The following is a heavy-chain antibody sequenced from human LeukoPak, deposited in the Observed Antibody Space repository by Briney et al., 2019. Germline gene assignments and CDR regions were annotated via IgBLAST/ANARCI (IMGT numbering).Heavy chain of an antibody. Sequence: GGSLRLSCAASVFTFSSCAMHWVRQAPGKGLEYVSGISSDGGNTYYANSVKGRFTISRDNAKNTLYFQLGSLRPEDMGVYYCARGGTYSRDGPDIWGQGTMVTVSS. V-gene: IGHV3-64*01. CDR3: ARGGTYSRDGPDI. J-gene: IGHJ3*02. CDR1: VFTFSSCA. D-gene: IGHD1-26*01. CDR2: ISSDGGNT.